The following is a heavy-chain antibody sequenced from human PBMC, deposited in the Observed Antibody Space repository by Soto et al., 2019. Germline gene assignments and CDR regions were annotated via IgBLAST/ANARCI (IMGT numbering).Heavy chain of an antibody. CDR1: GFTFSSYA. V-gene: IGHV3-23*01. CDR2: ISGSGGST. CDR3: AKAFLSTTDRIAAAGIDY. D-gene: IGHD6-13*01. Sequence: QLGGSLRLSCAASGFTFSSYAMSWVRQAPGKGLEWVSAISGSGGSTYYADSVKGRFTISRDNSKNTLYLQMNSLRAEDTAVYYCAKAFLSTTDRIAAAGIDYWGQGTLVTVSS. J-gene: IGHJ4*02.